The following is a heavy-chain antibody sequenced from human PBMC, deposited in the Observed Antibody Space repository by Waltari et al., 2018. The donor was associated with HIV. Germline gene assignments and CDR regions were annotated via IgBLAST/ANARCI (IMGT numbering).Heavy chain of an antibody. Sequence: QVQLVQSGAEVKKPGASVKVSCKASGYTFTSYGIGWVRQAPGQGREWMGWISAHTGNTKYEQKFQGGVTLTTDTSTSTAYMELRSLRSDDTAVYYCARGWHYYDTSGYYSYFDYWGQGTLVTVSS. J-gene: IGHJ4*02. V-gene: IGHV1-18*01. CDR2: ISAHTGNT. D-gene: IGHD3-22*01. CDR1: GYTFTSYG. CDR3: ARGWHYYDTSGYYSYFDY.